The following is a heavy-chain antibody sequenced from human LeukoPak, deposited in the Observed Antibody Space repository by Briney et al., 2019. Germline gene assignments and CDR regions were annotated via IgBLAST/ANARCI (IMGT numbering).Heavy chain of an antibody. Sequence: GRSLRLSCAASGFTFSSYGMHWVRQAPGKGLEWVAVIWYDGSNKYYADSVKGRFAISRDNSKNTLYLQMNSLRAEDTAVYYCAKDLDSSGSLDYWGQGTLVTVSS. J-gene: IGHJ4*02. CDR2: IWYDGSNK. V-gene: IGHV3-33*06. CDR1: GFTFSSYG. D-gene: IGHD3-22*01. CDR3: AKDLDSSGSLDY.